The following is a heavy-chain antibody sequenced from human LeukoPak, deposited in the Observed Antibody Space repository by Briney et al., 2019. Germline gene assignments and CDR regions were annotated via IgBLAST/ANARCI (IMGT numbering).Heavy chain of an antibody. CDR2: INPNSGGT. CDR3: ARGLVDYGSGSYFGY. V-gene: IGHV1-2*02. D-gene: IGHD3-10*01. CDR1: GYTFTGYY. Sequence: GASVKVSCKASGYTFTGYYMHWVRQAPGQGLEWMGWINPNSGGTNYAQKFQGRVTMTRDTSISTAYMELSRLRSDDTAVYYCARGLVDYGSGSYFGYWGQGTLVTVS. J-gene: IGHJ4*02.